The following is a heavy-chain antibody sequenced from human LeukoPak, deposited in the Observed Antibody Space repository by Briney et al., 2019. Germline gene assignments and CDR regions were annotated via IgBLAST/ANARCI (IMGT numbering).Heavy chain of an antibody. CDR1: GFTFDDYA. Sequence: GRSLRLSCAASGFTFDDYAMHWVRQAPGKGLEWVSGISWNSGSIGYADSVKGRFTISRDNAKNSLYLQMNSLRAEDTALYYCAKERYCSGGSCYFDYWGQGTMVTVSS. J-gene: IGHJ4*02. D-gene: IGHD2-15*01. CDR3: AKERYCSGGSCYFDY. CDR2: ISWNSGSI. V-gene: IGHV3-9*01.